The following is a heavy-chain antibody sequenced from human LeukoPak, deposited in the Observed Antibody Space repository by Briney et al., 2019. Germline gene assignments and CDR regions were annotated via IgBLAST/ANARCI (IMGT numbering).Heavy chain of an antibody. CDR1: GYTFTGYY. J-gene: IGHJ4*02. CDR3: ARTYTVGTGLFADY. D-gene: IGHD1-1*01. Sequence: VASVKVSCKASGYTFTGYYIHWVRQAPGQGLEWMGWINPNSGGANYAQRFQDRVTMTRDTSISTAYMELTRLTSDDTAVYYCARTYTVGTGLFADYWGQGTLVTVSS. CDR2: INPNSGGA. V-gene: IGHV1-2*02.